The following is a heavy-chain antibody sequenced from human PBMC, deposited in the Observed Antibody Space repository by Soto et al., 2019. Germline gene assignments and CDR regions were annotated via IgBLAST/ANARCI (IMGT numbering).Heavy chain of an antibody. V-gene: IGHV3-48*01. CDR2: ISSSSLTQ. CDR1: GFSFSNYS. D-gene: IGHD3-3*01. CDR3: AKIGYYGVLTTDY. Sequence: EVQLVESGGGVIQPGGSLRLSCAASGFSFSNYSMNWVRQAPGKGLEWVSYISSSSLTQYYADSVKGRFTISRDNAKNSLYLEMNSLRAEDTAVYYCAKIGYYGVLTTDYWGQGTLVTVTS. J-gene: IGHJ4*02.